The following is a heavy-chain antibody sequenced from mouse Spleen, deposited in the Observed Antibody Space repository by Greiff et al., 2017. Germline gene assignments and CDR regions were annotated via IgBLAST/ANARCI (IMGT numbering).Heavy chain of an antibody. Sequence: EVQVVESGGDLVKPGGSLKLSCAASGFTFSSYGMSWVRQTPDKRLEWVATISSGGSYTYYPDSVKGRFTISRDNAKNTLYLQMSSLKSEDTAMYYCARQRITTVAFDYWGQGTTLTVSS. CDR3: ARQRITTVAFDY. J-gene: IGHJ2*01. V-gene: IGHV5-6*01. CDR1: GFTFSSYG. D-gene: IGHD1-1*01. CDR2: ISSGGSYT.